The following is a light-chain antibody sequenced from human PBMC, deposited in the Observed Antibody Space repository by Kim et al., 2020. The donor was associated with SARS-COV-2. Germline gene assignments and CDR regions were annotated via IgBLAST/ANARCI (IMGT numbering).Light chain of an antibody. J-gene: IGLJ3*02. CDR3: QAWDSNTWV. Sequence: SSELTQTPSVSVSPGQAASITCSGDKLGNKYTSWYQQKPGQSPVLLIYQDNKRPSGIPERFSGSSSGNTATLTVSGTQAMDEADYYCQAWDSNTWVFGGGTQLTVL. CDR1: KLGNKY. CDR2: QDN. V-gene: IGLV3-1*01.